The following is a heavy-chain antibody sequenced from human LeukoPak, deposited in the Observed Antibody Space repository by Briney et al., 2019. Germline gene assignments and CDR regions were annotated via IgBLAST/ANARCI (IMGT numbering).Heavy chain of an antibody. CDR1: GGSISSSSYY. Sequence: PSETLSLTCTVSGGSISSSSYYWGWIRQPPGKGLEWIGSIYYSGSTYYNPSLKSRATISVDTSKNQFSLKVNSVTAADTAVYYCARLQLLTHNCFDPWGQGTLVTVSS. J-gene: IGHJ5*02. CDR3: ARLQLLTHNCFDP. D-gene: IGHD2-2*01. V-gene: IGHV4-39*01. CDR2: IYYSGST.